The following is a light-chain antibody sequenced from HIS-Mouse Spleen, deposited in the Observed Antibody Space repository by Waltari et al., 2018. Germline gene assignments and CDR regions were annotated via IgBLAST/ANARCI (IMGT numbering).Light chain of an antibody. Sequence: EIVLTQSPGTLSLSPGERATLSCRASQSVSSSYLAWYQQKPGQAPRRLIYGASSSATGIPDRFSGSGSGTDFTLTISRLEPEDFAVYYCQQYGSSPRYTFGQGTKLEIK. CDR2: GAS. V-gene: IGKV3-20*01. CDR1: QSVSSSY. J-gene: IGKJ2*01. CDR3: QQYGSSPRYT.